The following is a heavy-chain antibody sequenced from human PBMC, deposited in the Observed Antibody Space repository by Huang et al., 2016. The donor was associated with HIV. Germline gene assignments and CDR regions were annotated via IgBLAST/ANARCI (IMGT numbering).Heavy chain of an antibody. Sequence: QVQLVQSGAEVKKPGASVKVSCKASGYAFTSYYMHWVRQAPGQGLEWMGIINPSDGSTSYAPKFQGRVTTTRDTSTNTVFMELSSLRSEDTAVYYCARDRDFYDSSGYWGFNYFDYWGQGTLVTVSS. CDR1: GYAFTSYY. CDR3: ARDRDFYDSSGYWGFNYFDY. CDR2: INPSDGST. J-gene: IGHJ4*02. V-gene: IGHV1-46*01. D-gene: IGHD3-22*01.